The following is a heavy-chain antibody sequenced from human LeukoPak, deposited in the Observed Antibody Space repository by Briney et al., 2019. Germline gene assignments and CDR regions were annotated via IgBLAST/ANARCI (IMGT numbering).Heavy chain of an antibody. CDR3: VKGRLFGGYIFDF. D-gene: IGHD5-12*01. Sequence: PGGSLRLSCAGSGFTFSDYGMSWVRQAPGKGLEWVTTIAGSGGNTNYADSVKGRFTISRDNSKSTLSLTMNSLRADDTAVYYCVKGRLFGGYIFDFWGQGTLVTVSS. J-gene: IGHJ4*02. CDR2: IAGSGGNT. CDR1: GFTFSDYG. V-gene: IGHV3-23*01.